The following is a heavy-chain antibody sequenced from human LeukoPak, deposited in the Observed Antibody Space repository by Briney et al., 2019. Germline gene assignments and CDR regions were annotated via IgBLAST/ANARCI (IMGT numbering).Heavy chain of an antibody. CDR3: ARGGGDYVGWFDP. CDR2: ADTTGNT. J-gene: IGHJ5*02. D-gene: IGHD4-17*01. Sequence: PSQTLSLTCSVSTAGSINGYHWNWIRQSAGEGLEWIGHADTTGNTKYNPSLKSRVIISVDTSNKQFSLKLTSVTAADTAVYYCARGGGDYVGWFDPWGQGTLVIVSS. V-gene: IGHV4-4*07. CDR1: TAGSINGYH.